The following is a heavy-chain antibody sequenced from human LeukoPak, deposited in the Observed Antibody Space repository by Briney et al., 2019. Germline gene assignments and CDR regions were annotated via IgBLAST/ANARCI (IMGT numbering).Heavy chain of an antibody. Sequence: SETLSLTCTVSGGSISSSSYYWGWIRQPPGKGLEWIGSIYYSGSTYYNPSLKSRVTISVDTSKNQFSLKLSSVTAADTAVYYCARHPRSWSYYGVFDFWGQGTLVTVSS. D-gene: IGHD1-26*01. J-gene: IGHJ4*02. V-gene: IGHV4-39*01. CDR1: GGSISSSSYY. CDR2: IYYSGST. CDR3: ARHPRSWSYYGVFDF.